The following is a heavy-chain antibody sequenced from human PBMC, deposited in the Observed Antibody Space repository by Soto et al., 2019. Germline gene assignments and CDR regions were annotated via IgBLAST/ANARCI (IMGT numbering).Heavy chain of an antibody. V-gene: IGHV3-23*01. Sequence: QPGGSLRLSCAASGFTFSSYAMSWVRQAPGKGLEWVSAISGSGGSTYYADSVKGRFTISRDNSKNTLYLQMNSLRAEDTAVYYCAKDMARVLPAAILPRAIYYYGMDVWGQGTTVTVSS. CDR2: ISGSGGST. CDR1: GFTFSSYA. CDR3: AKDMARVLPAAILPRAIYYYGMDV. D-gene: IGHD2-2*02. J-gene: IGHJ6*02.